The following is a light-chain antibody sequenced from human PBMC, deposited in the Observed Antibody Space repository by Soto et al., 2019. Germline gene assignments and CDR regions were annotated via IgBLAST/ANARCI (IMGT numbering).Light chain of an antibody. J-gene: IGLJ3*02. Sequence: QSVLTQPPSVSGAPGQRVTISCTGSSSNIGAGYDVHWYQQLPGTAPKLLIYGNSKRPSGVPDRFSGSKSGTSASLAITGLQAEDEADYYCQCYDCSLSGWVVGEGTKPTVL. CDR2: GNS. V-gene: IGLV1-40*01. CDR3: QCYDCSLSGWV. CDR1: SSNIGAGYD.